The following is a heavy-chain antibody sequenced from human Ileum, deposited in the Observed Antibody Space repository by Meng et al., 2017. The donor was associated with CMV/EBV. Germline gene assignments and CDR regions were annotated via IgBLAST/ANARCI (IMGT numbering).Heavy chain of an antibody. CDR1: DGSISYYY. V-gene: IGHV4-4*07. CDR3: ARAEADTGNFEY. J-gene: IGHJ4*02. D-gene: IGHD6-19*01. Sequence: VQLQVSGPGLVKPSETLSLTFSVTDGSISYYYWSWIRQSADKGLEWIGRISSSGSINYNPSLESRLTLSVDTSKKQLSLKLSSVTAADTAVYYCARAEADTGNFEYWGQGTLVTVSS. CDR2: ISSSGSI.